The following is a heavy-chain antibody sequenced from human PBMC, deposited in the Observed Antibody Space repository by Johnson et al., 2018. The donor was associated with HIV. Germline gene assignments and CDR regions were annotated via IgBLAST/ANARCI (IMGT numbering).Heavy chain of an antibody. CDR3: TTEAPTLLRAFES. Sequence: VQLVESGGGLVQPGGSLRLSCAASGFTFSNAWMSWVRQAPGKGLEWVGRIKSKTDGGTTDYAAPVKGRFTISRDDSKNTLYLQMNSLKTEDTAVYYCTTEAPTLLRAFESWGQGTMGSVSS. CDR1: GFTFSNAW. J-gene: IGHJ3*02. CDR2: IKSKTDGGTT. V-gene: IGHV3-15*01.